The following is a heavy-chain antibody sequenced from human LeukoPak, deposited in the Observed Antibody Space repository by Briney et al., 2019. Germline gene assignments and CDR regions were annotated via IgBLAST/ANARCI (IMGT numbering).Heavy chain of an antibody. CDR2: INHSGST. J-gene: IGHJ6*02. D-gene: IGHD3-3*01. CDR3: ARGLPTYYDFWSGYYDPLYYYYGMDV. CDR1: AGSISSSDYS. V-gene: IGHV4-39*07. Sequence: PSETLSLTCTVSAGSISSSDYSWSWLRQPPGKGLEWIGEINHSGSTNYNPSLKSRVTISVDTSKNQFSLKLSSVTAADTAVYYCARGLPTYYDFWSGYYDPLYYYYGMDVWGQGTTVTVSS.